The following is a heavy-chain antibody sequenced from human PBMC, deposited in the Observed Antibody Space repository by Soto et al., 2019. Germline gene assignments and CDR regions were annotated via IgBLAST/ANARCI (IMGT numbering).Heavy chain of an antibody. CDR3: AKHLIGGTNGWLTRLDP. J-gene: IGHJ5*02. CDR1: GFTFSNYA. D-gene: IGHD6-19*01. CDR2: ISNDERRA. V-gene: IGHV3-23*01. Sequence: GGSLRLSCAASGFTFSNYAMTWVRQAPGKGLEWVSSISNDERRAFYADSVKGRFTISRDNSNNMLYLQMNSLRAEDTALYYCAKHLIGGTNGWLTRLDPWGQGTLVTVSS.